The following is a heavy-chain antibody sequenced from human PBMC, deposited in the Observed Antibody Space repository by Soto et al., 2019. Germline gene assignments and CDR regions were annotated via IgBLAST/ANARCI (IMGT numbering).Heavy chain of an antibody. D-gene: IGHD1-26*01. CDR3: TTVFDY. CDR2: ISGSGGST. J-gene: IGHJ4*02. Sequence: QPGGSLRLSCTASVFTFSSYAMSWVRQAPGKGLEWVSVISGSGGSTYYADSVKGRFTISKDDAKNTLYLQMNSLRPEDTAVYYCTTVFDYWGRGTLVTVSS. V-gene: IGHV3-23*01. CDR1: VFTFSSYA.